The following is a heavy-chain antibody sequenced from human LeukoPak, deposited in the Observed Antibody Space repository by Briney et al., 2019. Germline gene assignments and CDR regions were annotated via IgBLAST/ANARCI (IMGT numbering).Heavy chain of an antibody. CDR1: GGSFSGYY. V-gene: IGHV4-34*01. CDR3: ARAWGVWGSYRYPSDY. CDR2: INHSGST. D-gene: IGHD3-16*02. Sequence: SETLSLTCAVYGGSFSGYYWSWTRQPPGKGLDWIGEINHSGSTYYNPSLKSRVTISVDTSKDQFSLKLSSVTAADTAVYYCARAWGVWGSYRYPSDYWGQGTLVTVSS. J-gene: IGHJ4*02.